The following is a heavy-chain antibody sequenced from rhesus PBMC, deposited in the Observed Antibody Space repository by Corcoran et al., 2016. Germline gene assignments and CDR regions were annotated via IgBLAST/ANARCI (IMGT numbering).Heavy chain of an antibody. J-gene: IGHJ4*01. CDR1: GFSLTTSGMG. CDR2: IYWDDDK. Sequence: QVTLKESGPALVKPTQTLTLTCTFSGFSLTTSGMGVGWIRQPPGKAREWLALIYWDDDKRYSTSLKGRLTISKDTSKNQVVLTMTNMDPVDTATYYCARGGFPYWGDYWIFDYWGQGVLVTVSS. V-gene: IGHV2-174*01. D-gene: IGHD3-34*01. CDR3: ARGGFPYWGDYWIFDY.